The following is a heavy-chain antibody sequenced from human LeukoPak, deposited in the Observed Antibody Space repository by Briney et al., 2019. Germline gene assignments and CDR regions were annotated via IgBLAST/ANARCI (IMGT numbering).Heavy chain of an antibody. CDR1: GGSISSGGSS. D-gene: IGHD6-6*01. Sequence: KTSETLSLTCVVSGGSISSGGSSWSWIRQPLGKGLEWVGYIYHGGTTYYNPSLKSRVTISIDRSKNHFSLKLNSVTAADTAVYYCARARAHEPLAFDVWGQGTTVTVSS. V-gene: IGHV4-30-2*01. J-gene: IGHJ3*01. CDR2: IYHGGTT. CDR3: ARARAHEPLAFDV.